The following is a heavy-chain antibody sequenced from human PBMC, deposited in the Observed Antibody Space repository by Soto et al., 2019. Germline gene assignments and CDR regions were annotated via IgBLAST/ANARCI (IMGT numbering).Heavy chain of an antibody. J-gene: IGHJ4*02. CDR1: GFTFSSYA. Sequence: EVQLLESGGGLVQPGGSLRLSCAASGFTFSSYAMRWVRQAPGKGLEWVSAISGSADSTYYADSVKGRFTIPRDNSKNTLYLQMNSLRPEDTAVYYCARRGSGSYYDYWGQGTLVTVSS. CDR3: ARRGSGSYYDY. D-gene: IGHD1-26*01. V-gene: IGHV3-23*01. CDR2: ISGSADST.